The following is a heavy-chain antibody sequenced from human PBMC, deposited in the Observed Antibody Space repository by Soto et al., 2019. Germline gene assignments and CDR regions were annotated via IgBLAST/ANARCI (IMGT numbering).Heavy chain of an antibody. CDR3: AIDNGGWFDP. D-gene: IGHD7-27*01. CDR2: INPSGSSR. Sequence: ASVKVSFKASGYSFTSYYLHWVRPAPGQGLEWMGVINPSGSSRSYAQKFQGRVTMTRDTSTSTVYMELSSLRSEDTAVYYCAIDNGGWFDPGGQGTLVTVSS. V-gene: IGHV1-46*01. CDR1: GYSFTSYY. J-gene: IGHJ5*02.